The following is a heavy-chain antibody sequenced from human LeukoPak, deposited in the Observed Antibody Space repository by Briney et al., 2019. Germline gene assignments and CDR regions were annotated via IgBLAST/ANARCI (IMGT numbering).Heavy chain of an antibody. CDR2: IYYSGST. CDR1: GGSISSSSYY. CDR3: ARGRPNRNYYDGGNWFDP. D-gene: IGHD3-22*01. Sequence: SETLSLTCTVSGGSISSSSYYWGWIRQPPGKGLEWIGSIYYSGSTYYNPSLKSRVTISLDTSKNQFSLRLSSVTAADTAVYYCARGRPNRNYYDGGNWFDPWGQGTLVTVSS. V-gene: IGHV4-39*07. J-gene: IGHJ5*02.